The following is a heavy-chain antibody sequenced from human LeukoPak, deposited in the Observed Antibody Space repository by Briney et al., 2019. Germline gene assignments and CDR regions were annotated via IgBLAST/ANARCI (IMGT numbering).Heavy chain of an antibody. V-gene: IGHV4-59*01. CDR2: IYYSGST. Sequence: SETLSLTCTVSGGSISSYYWSWIRQPPGKGLEWIGYIYYSGSTNYNPSLKSRVTISVDTSKNQFSLKLSSVTAADTAVYYCARDRYYDSSGYYPWGQGTLVTVSS. D-gene: IGHD3-22*01. CDR3: ARDRYYDSSGYYP. J-gene: IGHJ5*02. CDR1: GGSISSYY.